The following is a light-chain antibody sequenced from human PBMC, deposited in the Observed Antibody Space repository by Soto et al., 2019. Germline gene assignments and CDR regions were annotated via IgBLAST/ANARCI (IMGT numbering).Light chain of an antibody. V-gene: IGKV3-11*01. Sequence: EIVSTQSPATLSLSPGERATLSCRASQSVSSYLAWCQQNPGQAPRLLIYDASNRATGIPARFSGSGSGTDFTLTISSLEPEDFAVYYCQQRSNWPPITFGQGTRLEIK. CDR3: QQRSNWPPIT. CDR1: QSVSSY. CDR2: DAS. J-gene: IGKJ5*01.